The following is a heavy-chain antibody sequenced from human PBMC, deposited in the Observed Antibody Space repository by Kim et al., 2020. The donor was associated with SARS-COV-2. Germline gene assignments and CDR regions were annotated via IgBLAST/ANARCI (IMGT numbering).Heavy chain of an antibody. CDR2: IYYSGST. Sequence: SETLSLTCTVSGGSISSNNYYWGWIRQPPGKGLEWIGSIYYSGSTYYNPSLKSRVTISVDTSKNQFSLKLTSMSAADTAMYYCAKYSLGVTRPRWFDPWGQGTLVAVSS. J-gene: IGHJ5*02. CDR3: AKYSLGVTRPRWFDP. CDR1: GGSISSNNYY. V-gene: IGHV4-39*01. D-gene: IGHD6-6*01.